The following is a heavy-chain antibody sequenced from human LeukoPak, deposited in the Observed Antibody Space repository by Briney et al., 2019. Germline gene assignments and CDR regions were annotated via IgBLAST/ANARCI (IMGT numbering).Heavy chain of an antibody. CDR3: ARQVYDSSGYSTDFDY. CDR1: GGSISTNNW. Sequence: PSETLSLTCAVSGGSISTNNWWTWVRQPPGKGLEWIGEIHHSGSTDYNPSLKSRVTISVDTSKNHFSLKLSSVTAADTAVYYCARQVYDSSGYSTDFDYWGQGTLVTVSS. J-gene: IGHJ4*02. V-gene: IGHV4-4*02. CDR2: IHHSGST. D-gene: IGHD3-22*01.